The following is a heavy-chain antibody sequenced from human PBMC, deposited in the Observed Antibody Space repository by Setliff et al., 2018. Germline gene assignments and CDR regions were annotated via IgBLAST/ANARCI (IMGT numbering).Heavy chain of an antibody. CDR1: ALTFSRYW. V-gene: IGHV3-7*01. D-gene: IGHD2-21*01. CDR2: IRQDGNEI. J-gene: IGHJ4*02. Sequence: GGSLGLSCAASALTFSRYWMKWVRQAPGKGLEWVADIRQDGNEIYYVDSVRGRFTISRDTAKNSVYLQMNSLRAEDTGVYYCASGDWFYFDCWGQGTLVTVSS. CDR3: ASGDWFYFDC.